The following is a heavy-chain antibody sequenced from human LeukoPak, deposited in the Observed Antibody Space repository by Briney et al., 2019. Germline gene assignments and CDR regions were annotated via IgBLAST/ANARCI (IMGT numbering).Heavy chain of an antibody. D-gene: IGHD2-21*02. CDR2: IFYSGST. Sequence: PSETPSLTCTVSGGSISSSSYYWGWIRQPPGKGLEWIGSIFYSGSTYYNPSLKSRVTISVDTSKNQFSLKLSSVTAADTAVYYCAWGLRTRIDIWGQGTMVTVSS. CDR1: GGSISSSSYY. CDR3: AWGLRTRIDI. J-gene: IGHJ3*02. V-gene: IGHV4-39*05.